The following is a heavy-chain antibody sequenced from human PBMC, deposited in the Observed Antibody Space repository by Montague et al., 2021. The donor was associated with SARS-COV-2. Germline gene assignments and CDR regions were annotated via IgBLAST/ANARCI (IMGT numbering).Heavy chain of an antibody. CDR3: ARVFGTYCYGLDV. CDR1: GGSFSTYY. V-gene: IGHV4-59*13. CDR2: IYYTGNT. J-gene: IGHJ6*02. D-gene: IGHD3-10*01. Sequence: SETLSLTCAVSGGSFSTYYWSWIRQPPGKGLECIGYIYYTGNTKYNPSLKSRVTISVDTSKNQFSLKLGSVTAADTAVYYCARVFGTYCYGLDVWGQGTTVTVSS.